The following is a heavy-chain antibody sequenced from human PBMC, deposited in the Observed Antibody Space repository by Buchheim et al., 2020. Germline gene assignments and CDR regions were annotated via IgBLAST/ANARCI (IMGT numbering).Heavy chain of an antibody. J-gene: IGHJ4*02. CDR1: GYTFTEYH. V-gene: IGHV1-46*01. CDR3: VRRPGGETPYDY. CDR2: IRPTDGGA. D-gene: IGHD3-16*01. Sequence: QVHLAQSGAEVRAPGDSVRISCKTSGYTFTEYHMDWVRQAPGQGLEWMGFIRPTDGGATYAPSLQGRVAMTRDTSTSTFYMELASLRSDDTALYYCVRRPGGETPYDYWGQGTL.